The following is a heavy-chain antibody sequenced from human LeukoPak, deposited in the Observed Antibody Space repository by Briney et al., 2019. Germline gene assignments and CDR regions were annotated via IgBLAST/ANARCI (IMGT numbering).Heavy chain of an antibody. CDR1: GGTFSSYA. V-gene: IGHV1-69*04. CDR2: IIPILGIA. J-gene: IGHJ6*02. D-gene: IGHD6-19*01. Sequence: GASVKVSCKASGGTFSSYAISWVRQAPGQGLEWMGRIIPILGIANYAQKFQGRVTITADKSTSTAYMELSSLRSEDTAVYYCARDNIAVAREDQYGMDVWGQGTTVTVSS. CDR3: ARDNIAVAREDQYGMDV.